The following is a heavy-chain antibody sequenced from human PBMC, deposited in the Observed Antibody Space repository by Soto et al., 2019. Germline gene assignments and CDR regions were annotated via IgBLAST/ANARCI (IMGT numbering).Heavy chain of an antibody. CDR3: ARVKGGYDLGNYFDY. J-gene: IGHJ4*02. D-gene: IGHD5-12*01. CDR1: GFTFDDYA. CDR2: INWNGGSR. V-gene: IGHV3-20*01. Sequence: EVQLVESGGGVVRPGGSLRLSCAASGFTFDDYAMTWVRQAPGKGLEWVSGINWNGGSRGYADSVKGRFTISRDNGKNSLYLQMTSLRVEDTALYHCARVKGGYDLGNYFDYWGQGTLVTVSS.